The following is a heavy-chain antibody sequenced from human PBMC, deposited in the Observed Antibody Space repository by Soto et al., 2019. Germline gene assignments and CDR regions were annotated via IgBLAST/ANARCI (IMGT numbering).Heavy chain of an antibody. Sequence: SETLSLTCTVSGGSISSGGYYWSWIRQQPGKGLEWIGEIYHSGSTYYNPSLKSRVTISVDKSKNQFSLKLSSVTAADTAVYYCASITGDYYYGMDVWGQGTTVTVSS. J-gene: IGHJ6*02. CDR3: ASITGDYYYGMDV. CDR2: IYHSGST. V-gene: IGHV4-39*07. CDR1: GGSISSGGYY. D-gene: IGHD7-27*01.